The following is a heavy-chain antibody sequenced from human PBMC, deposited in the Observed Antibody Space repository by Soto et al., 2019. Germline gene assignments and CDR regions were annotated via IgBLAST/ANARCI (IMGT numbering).Heavy chain of an antibody. Sequence: GGSLRLSCAASGFTFSAYWMYWVRQPPGKGMVGVSRINSDGSTATYADSVKGRFTISRDNAKNTLYLQMNSLRAEDTAAYYCAREGNLGRWLQPLDFWGQGTLVTVSS. CDR2: INSDGSTA. D-gene: IGHD5-12*01. V-gene: IGHV3-74*01. J-gene: IGHJ4*02. CDR1: GFTFSAYW. CDR3: AREGNLGRWLQPLDF.